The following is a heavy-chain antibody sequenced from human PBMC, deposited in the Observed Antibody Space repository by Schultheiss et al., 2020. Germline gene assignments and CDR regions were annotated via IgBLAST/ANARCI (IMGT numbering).Heavy chain of an antibody. V-gene: IGHV4-61*08. CDR1: GGSISSGGYS. D-gene: IGHD4-17*01. CDR2: IYYSGTT. Sequence: SETLSLTCAVSGGSISSGGYSWSWIRQPPGKGLEWIGYIYYSGTTKYNSSFKSRVTMSVDTSKNQFSLKLSSVTAADTAVYYCARHTLPTTSGMDVWRQGTTVTVSS. CDR3: ARHTLPTTSGMDV. J-gene: IGHJ6*01.